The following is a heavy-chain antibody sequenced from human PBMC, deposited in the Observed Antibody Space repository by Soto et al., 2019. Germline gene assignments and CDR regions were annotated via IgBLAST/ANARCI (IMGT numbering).Heavy chain of an antibody. CDR2: IYHSGSF. V-gene: IGHV4-31*03. CDR3: ARGRRYCSSTSCYRRQSFDY. Sequence: PSETLSLTCTVSGGSISSGGSYWNWIRQRPGKGLEWIGYIYHSGSFYYTPSLKGRAIISADTSKNQFALKLSSVTAADTAVYYCARGRRYCSSTSCYRRQSFDYWGQGTLVTVSS. J-gene: IGHJ4*02. D-gene: IGHD2-2*01. CDR1: GGSISSGGSY.